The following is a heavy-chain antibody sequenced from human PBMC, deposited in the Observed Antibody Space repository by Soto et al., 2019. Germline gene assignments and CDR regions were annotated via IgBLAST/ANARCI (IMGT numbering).Heavy chain of an antibody. D-gene: IGHD3-22*01. V-gene: IGHV1-69*06. CDR2: IIPIFGTA. Sequence: SVKVSCKASGGTFSSCAISWVRQAPGQGLVWMGGIIPIFGTANYAQKFQGRVTITADNSTSTAYMELSSLRSEDTAGYYWARGPPLLDNIGYYSRLWYFELWGRGTLVTVSS. CDR3: ARGPPLLDNIGYYSRLWYFEL. J-gene: IGHJ2*01. CDR1: GGTFSSCA.